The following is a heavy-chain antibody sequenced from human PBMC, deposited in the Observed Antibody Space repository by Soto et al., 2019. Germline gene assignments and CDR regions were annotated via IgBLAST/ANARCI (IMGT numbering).Heavy chain of an antibody. CDR1: GGSISSSSYY. CDR2: IYYSGST. CDR3: ARLSVTAYYYYGMDV. V-gene: IGHV4-39*01. D-gene: IGHD4-17*01. Sequence: SETLSLTCTVSGGSISSSSYYWGWIRQPPGKGLEWIGSIYYSGSTYYNPSLKSRVTISVDTSKNQFSLKLSSVTAADTAVYYCARLSVTAYYYYGMDVWGQGTTVPVAS. J-gene: IGHJ6*02.